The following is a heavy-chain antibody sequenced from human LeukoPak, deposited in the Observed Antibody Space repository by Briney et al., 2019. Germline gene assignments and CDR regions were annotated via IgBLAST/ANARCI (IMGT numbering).Heavy chain of an antibody. CDR2: INPNSGGT. J-gene: IGHJ4*02. CDR3: APLFGYGLGGKN. Sequence: ASVKVSCKASGYTFTGYYMHWVRQAPGQGLEWMGWINPNSGGTNYAQKFQGRVTMTRDTSISTAYMELSRPRSDDTAVYYCAPLFGYGLGGKNWGQGTLVTVSS. D-gene: IGHD5-18*01. V-gene: IGHV1-2*02. CDR1: GYTFTGYY.